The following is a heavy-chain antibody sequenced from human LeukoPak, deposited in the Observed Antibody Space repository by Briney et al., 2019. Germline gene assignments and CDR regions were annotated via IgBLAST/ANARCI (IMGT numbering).Heavy chain of an antibody. CDR2: ISGSGDST. CDR1: GFTFSSYA. CDR3: AKKGSSSWSYVVTDH. J-gene: IGHJ1*01. V-gene: IGHV3-23*01. Sequence: QTGGSLRLSCAASGFTFSSYAMSWVRQAPGKGLEWVSAISGSGDSTYYADSVKGRFTISRDNSKNTLYLQMNSLRAEDTAVYYCAKKGSSSWSYVVTDHWGQGTLVTVSS. D-gene: IGHD6-13*01.